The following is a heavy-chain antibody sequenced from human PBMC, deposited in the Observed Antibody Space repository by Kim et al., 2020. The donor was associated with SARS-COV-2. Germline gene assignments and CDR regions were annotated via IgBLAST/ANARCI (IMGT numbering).Heavy chain of an antibody. Sequence: DSVKGRLTISRDNPKTSLYLQMNSLRAEDTALYYCAKGPGFNYYYGMDVWGQGTTVTVSS. CDR3: AKGPGFNYYYGMDV. J-gene: IGHJ6*02. V-gene: IGHV3-9*01.